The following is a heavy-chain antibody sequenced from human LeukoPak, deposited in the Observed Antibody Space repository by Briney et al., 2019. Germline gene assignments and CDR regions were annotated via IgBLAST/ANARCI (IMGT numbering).Heavy chain of an antibody. J-gene: IGHJ4*02. V-gene: IGHV3-66*02. Sequence: GGSLRLSCAASGLTVNSSHMSWVRQAPGKGLEWLSVIYSGGSTYYADSVQGRFTLSRDNSENTLYLQMTSLSSEDTAVYYCARLWFGESRVGFWGQGTLVTVSS. CDR1: GLTVNSSH. CDR2: IYSGGST. CDR3: ARLWFGESRVGF. D-gene: IGHD3-10*01.